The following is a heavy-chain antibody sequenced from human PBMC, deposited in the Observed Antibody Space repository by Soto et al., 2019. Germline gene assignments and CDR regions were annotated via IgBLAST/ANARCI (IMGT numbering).Heavy chain of an antibody. CDR2: ISSSSSYI. D-gene: IGHD5-18*01. V-gene: IGHV3-21*01. CDR1: GFTFSSYS. Sequence: GGSLRLSCAASGFTFSSYSMNWVRQAPGKGLEWVSSISSSSSYIYYADSVKGRFTISRDNAKNSLYLQMNSLRAEDTAVYYCARDRTVDTAMVMILYYWGQGTLVTVSS. CDR3: ARDRTVDTAMVMILYY. J-gene: IGHJ4*02.